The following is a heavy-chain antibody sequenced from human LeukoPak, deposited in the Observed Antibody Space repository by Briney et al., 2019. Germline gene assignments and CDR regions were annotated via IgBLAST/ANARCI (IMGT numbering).Heavy chain of an antibody. CDR2: INPYNGNT. J-gene: IGHJ4*02. V-gene: IGHV1-18*04. CDR3: ARSHSSSLRDPFGY. D-gene: IGHD6-6*01. Sequence: ASVKVSCQASGYTFSNYGIIWVRQASGKGLEWMGWINPYNGNTNFGQKVQGRVTMTTDTTTRTVCMELRNLRYDDTAVYYCARSHSSSLRDPFGYWGQGTLVTVSS. CDR1: GYTFSNYG.